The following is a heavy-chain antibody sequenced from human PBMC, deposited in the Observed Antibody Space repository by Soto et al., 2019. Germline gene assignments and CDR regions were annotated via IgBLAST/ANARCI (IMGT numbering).Heavy chain of an antibody. V-gene: IGHV2-5*02. D-gene: IGHD3-9*01. CDR1: GFSLSTSGVG. CDR2: IYWDDNK. Sequence: QITLKESGPTLVKPTQTLTLTCTFSGFSLSTSGVGVGWIRQPPEKALEWLALIYWDDNKRYSPSLKSRLTITKDTSKSQVVLTMTNMDPVETGTYYCAHTNYDILTGYYPRIYFHHWGQGTLVTVSS. CDR3: AHTNYDILTGYYPRIYFHH. J-gene: IGHJ1*01.